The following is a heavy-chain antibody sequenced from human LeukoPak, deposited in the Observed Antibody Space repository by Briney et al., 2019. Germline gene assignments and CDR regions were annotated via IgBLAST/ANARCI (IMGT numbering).Heavy chain of an antibody. Sequence: NPGGSLRLSWAASGFTFSNAWMSWVRQAPGKGLEWVGRIKSKTDGGTTDYAAPVKGRFTISRDDSKNTLYLQMNSLKTEDTAVYYCTTRPGLGDAFDIWGQGTMVTVSS. D-gene: IGHD3/OR15-3a*01. J-gene: IGHJ3*02. V-gene: IGHV3-15*01. CDR2: IKSKTDGGTT. CDR3: TTRPGLGDAFDI. CDR1: GFTFSNAW.